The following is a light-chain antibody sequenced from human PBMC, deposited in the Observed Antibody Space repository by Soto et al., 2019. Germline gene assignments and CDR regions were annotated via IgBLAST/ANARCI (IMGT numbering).Light chain of an antibody. Sequence: QSALTQPPSVSAAPGQKVTISCSGSSSNIGNNYVSWYQQLPGTAPKLLIYDNNKQPSGIPDRFSGSKSDTSATLGITGLQTGDEADYYCGTWDSSPSEVFGTGTKVTVL. CDR1: SSNIGNNY. V-gene: IGLV1-51*01. J-gene: IGLJ1*01. CDR2: DNN. CDR3: GTWDSSPSEV.